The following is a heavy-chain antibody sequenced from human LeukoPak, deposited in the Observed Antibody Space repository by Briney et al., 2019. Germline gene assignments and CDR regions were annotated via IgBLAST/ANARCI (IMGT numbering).Heavy chain of an antibody. Sequence: GGSLRLSCAASGFTFSNYAMSWVRQAPGGGLEWISSISGDGARTYYTNSVKGRFTISRDNPKNTLFLQVNSLRVEDTAVYYCAKGGLTTPLHYWGQGTLVTVSS. CDR2: ISGDGART. CDR3: AKGGLTTPLHY. D-gene: IGHD1-14*01. CDR1: GFTFSNYA. J-gene: IGHJ4*02. V-gene: IGHV3-23*01.